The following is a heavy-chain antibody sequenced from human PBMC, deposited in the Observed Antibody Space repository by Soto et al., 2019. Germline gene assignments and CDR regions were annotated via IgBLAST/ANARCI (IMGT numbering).Heavy chain of an antibody. J-gene: IGHJ4*02. V-gene: IGHV1-3*01. CDR1: GYTFTSYA. D-gene: IGHD6-19*01. CDR3: ARGLGRGYSSGWYIPPFDY. CDR2: INAGNGNT. Sequence: ASVKVSCKASGYTFTSYAMHWVRQAPGQRLEWMGWINAGNGNTKYSQKFQGRVTITRDTSASTAYMELSSLRSEDTAVYYCARGLGRGYSSGWYIPPFDYWGQGTLVIVSS.